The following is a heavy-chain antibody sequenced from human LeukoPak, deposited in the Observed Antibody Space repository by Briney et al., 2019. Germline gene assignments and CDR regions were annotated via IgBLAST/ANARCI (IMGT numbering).Heavy chain of an antibody. J-gene: IGHJ4*02. D-gene: IGHD3-22*01. V-gene: IGHV3-7*03. CDR2: IKFDGSDK. CDR1: GFTFSNYW. Sequence: GGSLRLSCAASGFTFSNYWMSWVRQAPGKGLEWVANIKFDGSDKFYADSVKGRFTISRDNAKNSLYLQMNSLRAEDTALYYCAKAPTPGPYDSSGYFDYWGQGTLVTVSS. CDR3: AKAPTPGPYDSSGYFDY.